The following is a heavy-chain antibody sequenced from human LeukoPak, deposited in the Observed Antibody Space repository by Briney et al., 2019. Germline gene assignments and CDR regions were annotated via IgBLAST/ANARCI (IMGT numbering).Heavy chain of an antibody. CDR2: ISSSSSYI. Sequence: PGGSLRLSCAASGFTFTSYSMNWVRQAPGKGLEWVSSISSSSSYIYYADSVKGRFTISRDHAKNSLYLQMNSLRGEDTAVYYCARDLRSGWYEGKYWGQGTLVTVSS. J-gene: IGHJ4*02. CDR3: ARDLRSGWYEGKY. V-gene: IGHV3-21*01. D-gene: IGHD6-19*01. CDR1: GFTFTSYS.